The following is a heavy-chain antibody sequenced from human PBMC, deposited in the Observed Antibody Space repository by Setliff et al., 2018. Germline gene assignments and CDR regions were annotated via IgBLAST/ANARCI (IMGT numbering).Heavy chain of an antibody. D-gene: IGHD6-19*01. CDR2: IIPILGTT. CDR1: GGFSTHA. V-gene: IGHV1-69*05. J-gene: IGHJ4*01. Sequence: ASVKVSCKASGGFSTHAISWVRQVPGQGLEWMGGIIPILGTTDYAQNFQGRVTITTDESTSSAYLEMSNLRSENTAVYYCASALIRRVAVAGKSQFDYWGQGTLVTVS. CDR3: ASALIRRVAVAGKSQFDY.